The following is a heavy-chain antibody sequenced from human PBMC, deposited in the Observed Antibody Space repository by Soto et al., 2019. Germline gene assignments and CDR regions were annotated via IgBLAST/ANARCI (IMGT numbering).Heavy chain of an antibody. J-gene: IGHJ6*02. Sequence: SVKVSCKASGSTFSSYAISWVRQAPGQGLEWMGGIIPIFGTANYAQKFQGRVTITADESTSTAYMELSSLRSEDTAVYYCARGLAVVVPAATHYYYYGMDVWGQGTTVTVSS. CDR1: GSTFSSYA. V-gene: IGHV1-69*13. CDR3: ARGLAVVVPAATHYYYYGMDV. CDR2: IIPIFGTA. D-gene: IGHD2-2*01.